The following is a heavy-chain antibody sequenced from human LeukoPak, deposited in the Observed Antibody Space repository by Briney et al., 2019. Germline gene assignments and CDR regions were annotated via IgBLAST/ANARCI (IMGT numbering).Heavy chain of an antibody. CDR3: ARHLRGVIPHFDY. J-gene: IGHJ4*02. D-gene: IGHD3-10*01. CDR1: GFTLSSYA. V-gene: IGHV4-59*08. Sequence: GSLRLSCAGSGFTLSSYAMSWIRQPPGKGLEWIGYMYYSGSTKYNPSLKSRVTISVDTSKNQFSLRLSSVTAADTAVYYCARHLRGVIPHFDYWGQGNLVTVSS. CDR2: MYYSGST.